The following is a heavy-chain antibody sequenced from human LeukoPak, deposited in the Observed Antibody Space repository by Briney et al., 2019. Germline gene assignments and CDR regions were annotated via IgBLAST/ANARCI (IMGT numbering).Heavy chain of an antibody. CDR1: GFSLSTSGMS. Sequence: SGPTLVNPTQTLTLTCTFSGFSLSTSGMSVSWIRQPPGKGLEWIGYIYYSGSTNYNPSLKSRVTISVDTSKNQFSLKLSSVTAADTAVYYCASGSGYYYYFDYWGQGTLVTVSS. CDR3: ASGSGYYYYFDY. V-gene: IGHV4-61*08. CDR2: IYYSGST. D-gene: IGHD3-3*01. J-gene: IGHJ4*02.